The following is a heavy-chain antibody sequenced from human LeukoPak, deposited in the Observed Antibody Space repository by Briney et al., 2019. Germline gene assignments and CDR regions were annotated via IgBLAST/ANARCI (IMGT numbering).Heavy chain of an antibody. J-gene: IGHJ5*02. V-gene: IGHV1-69*01. D-gene: IGHD2-2*02. CDR2: IIPVFGTS. CDR3: ARVTGGRYCSTTSYYMRGWFDP. CDR1: GGTFSSYA. Sequence: SVSVSCKASGGTFSSYAISWVRQAPGQGLEWRGGIIPVFGTSNYAQKFQGRVTITADESTRTAYMELSRLRSEDTAVYYCARVTGGRYCSTTSYYMRGWFDPWGQGTLVTVSS.